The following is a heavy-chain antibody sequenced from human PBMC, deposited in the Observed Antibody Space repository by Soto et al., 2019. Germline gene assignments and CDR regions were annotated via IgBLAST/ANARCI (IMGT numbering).Heavy chain of an antibody. CDR2: IIPILGTA. J-gene: IGHJ5*02. Sequence: QVQLVQSGAEVKKPGSSVKVSCKASGGTFSSYAISWVRQAPGQGLEWMGGIIPILGTANYAQEFQGRVTITADKSTSTAYMELSSLRSEDTAVYYCARGYCSSTSCRNSLPNWFDPWGQGTLVTVSS. CDR3: ARGYCSSTSCRNSLPNWFDP. V-gene: IGHV1-69*06. D-gene: IGHD2-2*01. CDR1: GGTFSSYA.